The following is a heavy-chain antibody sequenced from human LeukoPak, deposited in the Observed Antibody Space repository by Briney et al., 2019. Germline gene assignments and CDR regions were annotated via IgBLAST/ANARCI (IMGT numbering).Heavy chain of an antibody. CDR3: ARDKDSEIAAAGTLGGMDV. Sequence: EASVKVSCKASGYTLTGYYMHWVRQAPGQGLEWMGWINPNSGGTNYAQKFQGRVTMTRDTSISTAYMELSRLRSDDTAVYYCARDKDSEIAAAGTLGGMDVWGQGTTVTVSS. CDR2: INPNSGGT. CDR1: GYTLTGYY. V-gene: IGHV1-2*02. J-gene: IGHJ6*02. D-gene: IGHD6-13*01.